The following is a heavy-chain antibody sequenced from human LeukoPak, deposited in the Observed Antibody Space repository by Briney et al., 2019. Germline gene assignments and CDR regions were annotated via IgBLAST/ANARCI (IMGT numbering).Heavy chain of an antibody. J-gene: IGHJ4*02. CDR2: IYPGDSDT. D-gene: IGHD1-26*01. CDR1: GYTFTSYG. Sequence: GASVKVSCKASGYTFTSYGISWVRQAPGQGLEWMGIIYPGDSDTRYSPSFQGQVTISDDKSINTAYLQWSSLKASDTAMYYCARLPSIVGATTVFDYWGQGTLVTVSS. V-gene: IGHV5-51*01. CDR3: ARLPSIVGATTVFDY.